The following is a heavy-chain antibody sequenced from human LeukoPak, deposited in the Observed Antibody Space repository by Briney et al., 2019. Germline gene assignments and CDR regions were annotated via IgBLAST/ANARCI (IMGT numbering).Heavy chain of an antibody. CDR1: GFTFSNYG. V-gene: IGHV3-30*02. Sequence: GGSLRLSCAASGFTFSNYGMHWVRQAPGKGLEWVAFIRYDGSNKYYADSVKGRFTISRDNSKNTLYLQMNSLRAEDTAVYYCARSPYDWNYGDYWGQGTLVTVSS. CDR2: IRYDGSNK. J-gene: IGHJ4*02. D-gene: IGHD1-20*01. CDR3: ARSPYDWNYGDY.